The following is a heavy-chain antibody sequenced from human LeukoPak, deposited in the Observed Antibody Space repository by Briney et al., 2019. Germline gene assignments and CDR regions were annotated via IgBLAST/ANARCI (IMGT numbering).Heavy chain of an antibody. D-gene: IGHD3-3*01. CDR1: GGSFSGYY. CDR3: ANRGTILGVVKGEPVDY. J-gene: IGHJ4*02. Sequence: SETLSLTCAVYGGSFSGYYWSWIRQPPGKGLEWIGEINHSGSTNYNPSLKSRVTISVDTSKNQFSLKLSSVTAADTAVYYCANRGTILGVVKGEPVDYWGQGTLVTVSS. CDR2: INHSGST. V-gene: IGHV4-34*01.